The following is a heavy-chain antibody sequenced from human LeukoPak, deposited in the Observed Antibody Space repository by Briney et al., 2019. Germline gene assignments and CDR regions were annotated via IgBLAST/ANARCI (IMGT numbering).Heavy chain of an antibody. D-gene: IGHD4-17*01. V-gene: IGHV3-48*03. CDR1: GFTFSSYE. CDR3: ARVMTTVTRLDY. CDR2: ISSDGSTI. Sequence: GGSLRLSCAASGFTFSSYEMNWVRQAPGKGLEWLSYISSDGSTIYYADSVKGRFTVSRDNAKNSLYLQMNSRRAEDTAIYYCARVMTTVTRLDYWGQGTLVTVSS. J-gene: IGHJ4*02.